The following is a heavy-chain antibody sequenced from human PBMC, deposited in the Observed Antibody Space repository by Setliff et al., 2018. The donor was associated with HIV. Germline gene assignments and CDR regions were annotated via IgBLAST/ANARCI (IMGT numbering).Heavy chain of an antibody. CDR2: IQSGGII. J-gene: IGHJ3*01. CDR1: GLTLSNSA. V-gene: IGHV3-23*01. CDR3: AKLDYYDYSGSCARKVAIDF. D-gene: IGHD3-22*01. Sequence: GGSLRLSCAASGLTLSNSAMTWVRQKPWRGLEWVSLIQSGGIIYYADSVKGSFTISRDNSNNTLSLQMSSLRAEDTALYYCAKLDYYDYSGSCARKVAIDFWGRGTMVTVSS.